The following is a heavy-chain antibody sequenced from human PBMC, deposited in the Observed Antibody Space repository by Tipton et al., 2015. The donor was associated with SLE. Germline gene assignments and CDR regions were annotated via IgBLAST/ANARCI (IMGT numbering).Heavy chain of an antibody. CDR2: IRYDGSYK. CDR1: GFSFSTYG. V-gene: IGHV3-30*02. D-gene: IGHD3-3*01. CDR3: VKDRLLYTTFGVGEYED. Sequence: SLRLSCAASGFSFSTYGMHWVRQAPGKGLEGVAFIRYDGSYKEYAESVKGRFTISRDNSKNTLYLQMNSLRAEDTAVYYCVKDRLLYTTFGVGEYEDWGQGTLVTVSS. J-gene: IGHJ4*02.